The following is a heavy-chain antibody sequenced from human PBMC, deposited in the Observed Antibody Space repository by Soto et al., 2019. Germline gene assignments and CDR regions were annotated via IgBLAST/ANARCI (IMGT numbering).Heavy chain of an antibody. CDR3: AQYGAGTNWFDP. Sequence: QITLKESGPTLVKPTQTLTLTCTFSGVSLSTSGVGVGWIRQPPGKALEWLALIYLDDDKRYSPSLKSRLPITKDTSKNQVVLTMTNMDPVDTATYYCAQYGAGTNWFDPRGQGTLVTVSS. CDR1: GVSLSTSGVG. CDR2: IYLDDDK. V-gene: IGHV2-5*02. J-gene: IGHJ5*02. D-gene: IGHD3-10*01.